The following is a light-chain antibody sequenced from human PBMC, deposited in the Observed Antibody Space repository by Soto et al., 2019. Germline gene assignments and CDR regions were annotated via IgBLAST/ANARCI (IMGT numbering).Light chain of an antibody. CDR2: DDS. CDR1: NIRTKS. Sequence: SYELTQPPSVSVAPGQTARITCGGNNIRTKSVHWYQQKPGQAPVLVVCDDSDRPSGIPERFSGSNSGNTATLTISRVEAGDEAEYFCQVWDRGSEHYVFGAGTKSPS. V-gene: IGLV3-21*02. J-gene: IGLJ1*01. CDR3: QVWDRGSEHYV.